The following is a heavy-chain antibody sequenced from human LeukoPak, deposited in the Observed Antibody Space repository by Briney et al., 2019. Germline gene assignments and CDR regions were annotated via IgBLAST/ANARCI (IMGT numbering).Heavy chain of an antibody. D-gene: IGHD1-26*01. V-gene: IGHV3-21*06. CDR3: ATYSGTYRDH. CDR2: IRTAGKHI. CDR1: GFIFSSYN. J-gene: IGHJ4*02. Sequence: GGSLRLSCAGSGFIFSSYNMNWVRQAPGKGLEWVSSIRTAGKHIYYADSVRDRFAISRDDAKNSLYLQMNNLGVDDTAVYYYATYSGTYRDHWGQGTLVTVSS.